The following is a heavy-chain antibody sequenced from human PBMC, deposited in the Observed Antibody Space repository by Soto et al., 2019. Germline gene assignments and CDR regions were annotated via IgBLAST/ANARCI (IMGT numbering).Heavy chain of an antibody. Sequence: EVQLLESGGGLVQPGGSLRLSCAASGFTFSSYAMSWVRQAPGKGLEWVSTISGSGGSTYYADSVKGRFTISRDNSKKSLYLQMSSLRVEDTAVYYCAKLLGSSYYYYSGMDVWGQGTTVTVSS. CDR2: ISGSGGST. CDR1: GFTFSSYA. CDR3: AKLLGSSYYYYSGMDV. J-gene: IGHJ6*02. D-gene: IGHD2-2*01. V-gene: IGHV3-23*01.